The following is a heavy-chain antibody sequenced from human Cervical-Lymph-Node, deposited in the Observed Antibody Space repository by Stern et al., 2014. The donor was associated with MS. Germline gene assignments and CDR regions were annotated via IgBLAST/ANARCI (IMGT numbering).Heavy chain of an antibody. CDR1: GFTFSDYY. V-gene: IGHV3-11*06. Sequence: VQLVESGGGLVQPGGSLRLSCSASGFTFSDYYMSWIRQAPGKGLEWVSYISTGNYTNYADSVKGRFTISRDNAKNSLYLQMNSLRAEDTAVYYCARVFLSGYDSHWGQGTLVTVSS. J-gene: IGHJ4*02. CDR3: ARVFLSGYDSH. D-gene: IGHD5-12*01. CDR2: ISTGNYT.